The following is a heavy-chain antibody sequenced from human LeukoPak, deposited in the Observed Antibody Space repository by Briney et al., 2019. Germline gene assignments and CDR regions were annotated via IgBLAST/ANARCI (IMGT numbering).Heavy chain of an antibody. J-gene: IGHJ3*02. D-gene: IGHD6-19*01. CDR1: GFTVSSNY. CDR3: ARDRDSSGWADAFDI. CDR2: IYSGGST. Sequence: GGSLRLSCAASGFTVSSNYMSWVRQAPGKGLEWVSVIYSGGSTYYADSVKGRFTISRDNSKNTLYLQMNSLRAEDTAVYYCARDRDSSGWADAFDIWGKGTMVTVSS. V-gene: IGHV3-53*01.